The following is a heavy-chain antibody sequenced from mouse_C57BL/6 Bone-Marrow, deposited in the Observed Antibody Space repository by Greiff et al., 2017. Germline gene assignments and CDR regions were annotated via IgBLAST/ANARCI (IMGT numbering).Heavy chain of an antibody. J-gene: IGHJ3*01. CDR3: ARHEGWDWLAY. Sequence: EVQLVESGGDLVKPGGSLTLSCAASGFTFSSYGMSWVRQTPDKRLEWVATISSGGSYTYYPDSVKGRFTISRDNAKNNLYLQMSSLKSEDTAMYYCARHEGWDWLAYWDRGTLVTVSA. D-gene: IGHD3-3*01. CDR2: ISSGGSYT. V-gene: IGHV5-6*01. CDR1: GFTFSSYG.